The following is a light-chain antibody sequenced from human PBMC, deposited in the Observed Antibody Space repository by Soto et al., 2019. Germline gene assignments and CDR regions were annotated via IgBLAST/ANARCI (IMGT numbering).Light chain of an antibody. J-gene: IGLJ1*01. CDR3: AAWGDSLNGHKYV. CDR2: EVS. Sequence: QSALTQPASVSGSPGQSITISCTGTSSDIGNYDFVSWYQQVPGTAPKAMIYEVSSRPSGVSNRFSGSKSGNTASLTISGLQAEDEAYYYCAAWGDSLNGHKYVFGTGTKLTVL. CDR1: SSDIGNYDF. V-gene: IGLV2-14*01.